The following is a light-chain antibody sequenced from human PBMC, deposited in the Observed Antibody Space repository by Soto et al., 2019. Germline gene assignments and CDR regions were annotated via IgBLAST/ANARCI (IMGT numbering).Light chain of an antibody. J-gene: IGKJ2*01. CDR3: HQRSSWPRT. V-gene: IGKV3-11*01. CDR2: DAS. Sequence: EIVLTQSPATLSLSPGERATLSCRASQSVSSSLGWYQQIPGQAPRLLIYDASNRATGIPARFSGSGSWTDFTLNISSLEPEDFAVYDWHQRSSWPRTFGQGTKLEIK. CDR1: QSVSSS.